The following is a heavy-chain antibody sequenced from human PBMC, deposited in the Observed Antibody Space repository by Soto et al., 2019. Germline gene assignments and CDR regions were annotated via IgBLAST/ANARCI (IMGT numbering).Heavy chain of an antibody. D-gene: IGHD3-10*01. V-gene: IGHV4-59*08. CDR2: IYNSGTT. J-gene: IGHJ4*02. Sequence: SETLSLTCTVSGGSISSYCWTWIRQPPGKGLEWIGCIYNSGTTNYNPSPNSRITISVDTSKNHFSLKLSSVTAADTAVYYCASSTVRERAFDYWGQGTLVTVSS. CDR1: GGSISSYC. CDR3: ASSTVRERAFDY.